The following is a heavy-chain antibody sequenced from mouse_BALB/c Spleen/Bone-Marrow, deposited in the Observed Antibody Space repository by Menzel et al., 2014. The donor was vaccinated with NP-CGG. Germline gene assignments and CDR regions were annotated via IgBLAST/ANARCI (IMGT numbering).Heavy chain of an antibody. V-gene: IGHV1-85*01. CDR2: IFPGDGGT. J-gene: IGHJ3*01. CDR1: GYTFTSYD. D-gene: IGHD2-14*01. Sequence: VQLVESGAELVKPGASVELSCKASGYTFTSYDINWVRQRPEQGLEWIGWIFPGDGGTKCNEKFKGKATLTTDKSSSTAYMQLNRLTSEDSAVYFCARNYRYAWFAHWAQGTLVTVSA. CDR3: ARNYRYAWFAH.